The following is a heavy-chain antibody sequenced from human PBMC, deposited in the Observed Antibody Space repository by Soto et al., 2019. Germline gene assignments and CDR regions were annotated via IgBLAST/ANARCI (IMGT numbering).Heavy chain of an antibody. Sequence: QVQLVQSGTEVKTPGASVKVSCKASGYTFTSHDINWVRQATGQGLEWMGWLNPYNGKTAYAQRFQGRVTMTWNATTGTVYLELSSLRSEDTAMYYCAGVSSIAARRSFDSWGQGTLVTVSS. D-gene: IGHD6-6*01. V-gene: IGHV1-8*01. J-gene: IGHJ4*02. CDR1: GYTFTSHD. CDR3: AGVSSIAARRSFDS. CDR2: LNPYNGKT.